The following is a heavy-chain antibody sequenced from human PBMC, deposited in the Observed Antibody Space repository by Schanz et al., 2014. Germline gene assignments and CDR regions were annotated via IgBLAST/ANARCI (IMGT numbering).Heavy chain of an antibody. V-gene: IGHV3-30*04. Sequence: QVELVESGGGVVQPGRSLRLSCAASGFIFSYYTIHWVRQAPGKGLEWVAVISDDGSRRHYADFVTGRFTISRDNSKDTVYLQMNSLRAEDTALYFCAKDRRDNYGSGTFYFEHWGQGTLVTVSS. CDR2: ISDDGSRR. CDR1: GFIFSYYT. CDR3: AKDRRDNYGSGTFYFEH. J-gene: IGHJ4*02. D-gene: IGHD3-10*01.